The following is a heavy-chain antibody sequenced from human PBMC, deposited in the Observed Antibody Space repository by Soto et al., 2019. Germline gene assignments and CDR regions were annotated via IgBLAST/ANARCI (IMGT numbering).Heavy chain of an antibody. J-gene: IGHJ4*02. V-gene: IGHV3-23*01. Sequence: GGSLRLSCAASGFTFSNYAMSWVRQAPGKGLEWVSTITGSGGTIYYADSVKGRFTVSRDNSKSTLFLQTNSLRAEDTAVYYCAKDLINMTTDVTATADITKYWGQGTLVTVSS. CDR3: AKDLINMTTDVTATADITKY. CDR2: ITGSGGTI. CDR1: GFTFSNYA. D-gene: IGHD3-10*01.